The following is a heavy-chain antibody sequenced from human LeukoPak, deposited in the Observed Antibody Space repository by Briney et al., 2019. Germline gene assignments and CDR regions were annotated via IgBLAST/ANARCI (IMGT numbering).Heavy chain of an antibody. V-gene: IGHV3-30*02. J-gene: IGHJ4*01. D-gene: IGHD6-19*01. CDR3: AKDHDSSGWYYFDY. Sequence: PGGSLRLSCAASGFTFSSYGMHWVRQAPGKGLEWVAFIRYDGSNKYYADSVKGRFTISRDNSKNTLYLQMNSLRAEDRAVYYCAKDHDSSGWYYFDYWGHGTLVTVSS. CDR2: IRYDGSNK. CDR1: GFTFSSYG.